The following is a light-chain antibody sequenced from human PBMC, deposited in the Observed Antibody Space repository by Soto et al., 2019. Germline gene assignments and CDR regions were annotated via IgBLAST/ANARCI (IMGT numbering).Light chain of an antibody. CDR1: QSVKNF. V-gene: IGKV3-11*01. CDR3: QQRNNWPFT. CDR2: DAS. Sequence: EVVLTQSPATLSLSPGEGATLSCRASQSVKNFLAWYQQKPGQAPRLLIYDASNRATAIPDRFSGSGSGTDFTLTISSLEPEDLGVYYCQQRNNWPFTFGPGTKVDIK. J-gene: IGKJ3*01.